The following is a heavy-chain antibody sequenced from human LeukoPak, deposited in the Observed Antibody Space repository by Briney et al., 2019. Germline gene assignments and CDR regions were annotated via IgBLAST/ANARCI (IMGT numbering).Heavy chain of an antibody. V-gene: IGHV4-59*01. Sequence: SETMSLTCTVSGGSIRGYYWSWIRQPPGKGLEWIGYIYYSGSTNYNPSLKSRVTISVDMSKNQFSLKLSSVTAADTAVYYCARAWGDSSSWYAEPNAFDIWGQGTMVTVSS. CDR2: IYYSGST. CDR3: ARAWGDSSSWYAEPNAFDI. CDR1: GGSIRGYY. D-gene: IGHD6-13*01. J-gene: IGHJ3*02.